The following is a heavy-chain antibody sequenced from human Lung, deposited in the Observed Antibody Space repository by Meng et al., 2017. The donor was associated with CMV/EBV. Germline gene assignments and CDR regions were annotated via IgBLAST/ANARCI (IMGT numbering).Heavy chain of an antibody. V-gene: IGHV4-31*03. Sequence: TPFRDPIRSRANHSTCIRQPPGNVLEWIGYIHYCGSTYSHPSLKSRVTISVETSKHQFSLRLISVTAADTAVYYCARLGGFLNWFDPWGQGTLVTVSS. CDR3: ARLGGFLNWFDP. J-gene: IGHJ5*02. CDR2: IHYCGST. D-gene: IGHD2-15*01. CDR1: RDPIRSRANH.